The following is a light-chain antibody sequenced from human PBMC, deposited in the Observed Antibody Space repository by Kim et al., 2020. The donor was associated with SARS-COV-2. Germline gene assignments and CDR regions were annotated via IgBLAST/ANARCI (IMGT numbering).Light chain of an antibody. CDR1: QDISNY. Sequence: DIQMTQSPSSLSASVGDRVTITCRASQDISNYLAWFQLKPGKAPKLLIYAASGLQTGVPSRFSGSGSGTDFTLTVSSLQPEDFATYYCQQCDSDPWTFGQGTKVDIK. J-gene: IGKJ1*01. CDR3: QQCDSDPWT. V-gene: IGKV1-16*01. CDR2: AAS.